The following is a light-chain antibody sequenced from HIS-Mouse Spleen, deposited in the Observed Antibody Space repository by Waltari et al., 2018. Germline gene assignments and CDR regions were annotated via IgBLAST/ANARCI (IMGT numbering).Light chain of an antibody. V-gene: IGLV6-57*04. CDR2: DDN. CDR3: QSYDSSNLV. Sequence: NFMLTQPHSVSESPGKTVTISCTRSSGSIASNYVQWYQQRPGSAPTTVIYDDNQRPSGVTGRFSGSIDSSSNSASLTISGLKTEDEADYYCQSYDSSNLVFGGGTKLTVL. J-gene: IGLJ3*02. CDR1: SGSIASNY.